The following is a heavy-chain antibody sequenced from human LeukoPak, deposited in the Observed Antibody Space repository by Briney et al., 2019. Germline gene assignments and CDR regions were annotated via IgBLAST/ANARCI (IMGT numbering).Heavy chain of an antibody. J-gene: IGHJ5*02. Sequence: GGSLRLSCAASGFTFSSYWMSWVRQAPGKGLEWVANIKQDGSEKYYVDSVKGRFTVSRDNAKNSLYLQMNSLRAEDTAVYYCAKDPLIGGSGSWFDPWGQGTQVTVSS. V-gene: IGHV3-7*03. CDR3: AKDPLIGGSGSWFDP. D-gene: IGHD3-22*01. CDR1: GFTFSSYW. CDR2: IKQDGSEK.